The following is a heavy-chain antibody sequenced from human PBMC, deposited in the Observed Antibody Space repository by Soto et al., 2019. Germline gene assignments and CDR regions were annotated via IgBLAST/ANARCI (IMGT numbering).Heavy chain of an antibody. V-gene: IGHV4-61*01. J-gene: IGHJ6*02. CDR3: ASAITRDGYHTGSGCMDV. D-gene: IGHD6-25*01. CDR2: ISNSVNT. Sequence: ETLSLTCTVSGGSGRSENYYWSWIRQPPGKGVEWIGFISNSVNTNYNPSLKSRVTISLDTSKNQFSLRLGSVTAADTAVYYSASAITRDGYHTGSGCMDVWGQGTRVTFSS. CDR1: GGSGRSENYY.